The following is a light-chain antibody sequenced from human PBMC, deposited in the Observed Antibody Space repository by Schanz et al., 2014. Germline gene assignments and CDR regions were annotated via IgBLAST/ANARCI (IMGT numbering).Light chain of an antibody. CDR2: GAS. J-gene: IGKJ1*01. CDR3: QQYGRAPKT. CDR1: QSVSSN. Sequence: EIVLTQSPATLSVSPGERATLSCRASQSVSSNLAWYQQKPGQAPRLLIYGASSRATGIPDRFSGSGSGTDFTLTISRLEPEDFAVYHCQQYGRAPKTFGQGTNVEIK. V-gene: IGKV3-20*01.